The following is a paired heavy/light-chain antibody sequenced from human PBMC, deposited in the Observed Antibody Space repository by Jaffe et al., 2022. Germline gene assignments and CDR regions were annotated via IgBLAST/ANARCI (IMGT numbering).Light chain of an antibody. Sequence: EILMTQSPATLSVSPGERATLSCRASQSVSSNLAWYQQKPGQAPRLLISGASTRATGIPARFSGSGLGTEFTLTISSLQSEDFAIYYCQQYNNWPFTFGPGTKVDIK. V-gene: IGKV3-15*01. J-gene: IGKJ3*01. CDR2: GAS. CDR1: QSVSSN. CDR3: QQYNNWPFT.
Heavy chain of an antibody. CDR3: ARDRFPYCTSGNCYFDY. D-gene: IGHD2-8*01. CDR1: GFTFNNFA. V-gene: IGHV3-23*01. Sequence: EVQLLESGGGLVQPGKSLRLSCVASGFTFNNFAMSWVRQAPGKGLEWVSGISGSDDTIYYADSVKGRFTISRDNSKNMLYLQMNSLRAEDTAVYYCARDRFPYCTSGNCYFDYWGQGTLVTVSS. J-gene: IGHJ4*02. CDR2: ISGSDDTI.